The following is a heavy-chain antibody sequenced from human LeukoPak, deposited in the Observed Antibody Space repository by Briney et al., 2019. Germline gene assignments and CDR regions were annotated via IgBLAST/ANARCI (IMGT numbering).Heavy chain of an antibody. V-gene: IGHV4-34*01. CDR3: ATIQRDHAFDI. CDR2: INQSGGA. CDR1: GGPFSGYY. D-gene: IGHD6-25*01. Sequence: SETLSLTCAVYGGPFSGYYWSWIRQPPGKRLEWIGEINQSGGANYNPSLGSRVSILVDTSKNQFSLKLSSMTAADTAVYFCATIQRDHAFDIWGQGTMVTVSS. J-gene: IGHJ3*02.